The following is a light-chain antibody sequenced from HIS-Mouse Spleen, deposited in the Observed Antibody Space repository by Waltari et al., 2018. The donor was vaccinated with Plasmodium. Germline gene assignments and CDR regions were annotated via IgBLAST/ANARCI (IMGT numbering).Light chain of an antibody. V-gene: IGLV3-27*01. CDR3: YSAADNNLV. J-gene: IGLJ3*02. CDR2: KDS. CDR1: VLAKKY. Sequence: SYELTQPSSVSVSPGQTARLTCSGDVLAKKYARWFQQKPGQAPELVIYKDSERPSGIPERFSGSSSGTTVTLTISGAQVEDEADYYCYSAADNNLVFGGGTKLTVL.